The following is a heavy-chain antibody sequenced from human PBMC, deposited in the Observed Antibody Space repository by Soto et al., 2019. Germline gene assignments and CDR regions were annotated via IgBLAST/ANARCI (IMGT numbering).Heavy chain of an antibody. J-gene: IGHJ4*02. CDR3: AKDFGYSFYFDY. D-gene: IGHD5-18*01. V-gene: IGHV3-30*18. Sequence: GGSLRLSCAASGFTFSSYGMHWVRQAPGKGLEWVAVISYYGSNKYYADSVKGRFTISRDNSKNTLYLQMNSLRAEDTAVYYCAKDFGYSFYFDYWGQGTLVTVS. CDR1: GFTFSSYG. CDR2: ISYYGSNK.